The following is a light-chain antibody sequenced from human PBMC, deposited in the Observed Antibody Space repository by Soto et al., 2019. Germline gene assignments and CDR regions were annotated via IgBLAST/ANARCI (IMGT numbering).Light chain of an antibody. CDR2: EVT. CDR1: SSDVGRYNT. Sequence: QSVLTQPASVSVSPGQTITISCTGTSSDVGRYNTVSWYQHHPDKAPKLIIYEVTHRPAGISDRFSASKSGNTASLTISGLQAEDEADYYCNSLRVNHLYVFGSGTKVTVL. CDR3: NSLRVNHLYV. V-gene: IGLV2-14*01. J-gene: IGLJ1*01.